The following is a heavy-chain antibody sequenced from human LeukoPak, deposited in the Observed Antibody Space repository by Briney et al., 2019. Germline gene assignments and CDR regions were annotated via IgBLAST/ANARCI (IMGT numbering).Heavy chain of an antibody. Sequence: PSETLSLTCTVSGGSIGSYYWSWIRQPPGKGLEWIGYIYYSGSTNYNPSLKSRVTISVDTSKNQFSLKLSSVTAADTAVYYCARVRSQWELRSWGQGTLVTVSS. J-gene: IGHJ4*02. CDR2: IYYSGST. V-gene: IGHV4-59*01. CDR1: GGSIGSYY. D-gene: IGHD1-26*01. CDR3: ARVRSQWELRS.